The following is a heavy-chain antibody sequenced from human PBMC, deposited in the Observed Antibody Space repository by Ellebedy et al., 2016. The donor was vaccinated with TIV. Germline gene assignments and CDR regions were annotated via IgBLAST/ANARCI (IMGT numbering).Heavy chain of an antibody. J-gene: IGHJ4*02. CDR2: ILGRDGTT. V-gene: IGHV3-23*01. CDR3: TKGAWLDS. Sequence: GESLKISXAAFGFTSSDYWMGWVRQAPGKGLEWVSVILGRDGTTHTADSVKGRFTIFKDNSKNTLYLQMNSLRAEDTATYHCTKGAWLDSWGQGTLVTVSS. CDR1: GFTSSDYW.